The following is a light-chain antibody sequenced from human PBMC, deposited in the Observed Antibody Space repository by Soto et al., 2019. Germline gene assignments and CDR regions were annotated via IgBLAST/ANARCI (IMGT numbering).Light chain of an antibody. CDR2: KAS. CDR3: QQYNSYWT. Sequence: DIQMTQSPSTLSASVGDRVTITCRASQSISSWLAWYQQNPGKAPKLLIYKASSLESGVPSRFSGSGSGTEFPLTISRLQPDDFVTYYCQQYNSYWTFGQGTKVEIK. J-gene: IGKJ1*01. CDR1: QSISSW. V-gene: IGKV1-5*03.